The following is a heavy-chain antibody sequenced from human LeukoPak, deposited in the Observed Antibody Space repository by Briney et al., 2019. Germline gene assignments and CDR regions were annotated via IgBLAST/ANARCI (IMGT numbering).Heavy chain of an antibody. CDR2: ISGSGGST. D-gene: IGHD2-2*01. J-gene: IGHJ5*02. CDR3: AKDPCSSTSCSNWFDP. Sequence: PGGSLRLSCAASGFTSSSYAMSWVRQAPGKGLEWVSAISGSGGSTYYADSVKGRFTISRDNSKNTLYLQMNSLRAEDTAVYYCAKDPCSSTSCSNWFDPWGQGTLVTVSS. CDR1: GFTSSSYA. V-gene: IGHV3-23*01.